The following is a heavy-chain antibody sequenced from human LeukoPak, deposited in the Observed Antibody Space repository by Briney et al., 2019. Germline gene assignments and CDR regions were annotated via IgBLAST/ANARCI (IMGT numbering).Heavy chain of an antibody. D-gene: IGHD3-3*01. J-gene: IGHJ4*02. CDR2: ISGSGGST. CDR3: AKDSAITIFGVVITHGEMDY. CDR1: GLTFSSYA. V-gene: IGHV3-23*01. Sequence: GGSLRLSCAASGLTFSSYAMSWVRQAPGKGLEWVSAISGSGGSTYYADSVKGRFTISRDNSKNTLYLQMNSLRAEDTAVYYCAKDSAITIFGVVITHGEMDYWGQGTLVTVSS.